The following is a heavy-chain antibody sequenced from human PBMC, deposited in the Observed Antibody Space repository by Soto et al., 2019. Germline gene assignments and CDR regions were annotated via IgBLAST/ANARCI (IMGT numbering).Heavy chain of an antibody. J-gene: IGHJ6*02. CDR1: GFTFSSYG. Sequence: QVQLVESGGGGVQPGRSLRLSCAASGFTFSSYGMHWVGQAPGKGLGWVAVISYDGRNKYYADSVKGRFTISRDNSKNTLYLQMSSLRAEDTAVYYCVKDGSSGWPYYYGLDVWGQGTTVTVSS. D-gene: IGHD6-19*01. CDR3: VKDGSSGWPYYYGLDV. CDR2: ISYDGRNK. V-gene: IGHV3-30*18.